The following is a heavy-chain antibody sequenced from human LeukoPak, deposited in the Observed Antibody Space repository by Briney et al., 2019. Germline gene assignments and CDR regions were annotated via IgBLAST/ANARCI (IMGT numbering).Heavy chain of an antibody. Sequence: PGGSLRLSCAASGFTFSSYAMSWVRQAPGKGLEWVSAISGSGGSTYYADSVKGRFTISRDNSKNTLYLQMNSLGAEDTAVYYCAKEGYCSSTSCPLWGPFGPWGQGTLVTVSS. J-gene: IGHJ5*02. CDR2: ISGSGGST. CDR3: AKEGYCSSTSCPLWGPFGP. D-gene: IGHD2-2*01. CDR1: GFTFSSYA. V-gene: IGHV3-23*01.